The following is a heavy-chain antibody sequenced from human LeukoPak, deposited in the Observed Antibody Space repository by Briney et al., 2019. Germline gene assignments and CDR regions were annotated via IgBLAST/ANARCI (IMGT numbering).Heavy chain of an antibody. J-gene: IGHJ4*02. CDR1: GCIFSGYA. V-gene: IGHV3-23*01. Sequence: PGGSVRLSCAASGCIFSGYAMSWVRQAPGQGLEWVSAISGSGGSTYYADSVKGRFTISRDNSKNTLYLQMNSLRAEDTAVYYCANLITGTSYYFDYWGQGTLVTVSS. CDR2: ISGSGGST. D-gene: IGHD1-7*01. CDR3: ANLITGTSYYFDY.